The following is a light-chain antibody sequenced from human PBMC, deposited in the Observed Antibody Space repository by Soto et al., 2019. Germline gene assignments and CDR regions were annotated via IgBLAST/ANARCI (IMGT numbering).Light chain of an antibody. J-gene: IGKJ1*01. CDR3: QQYHTSPWT. V-gene: IGKV3-15*01. CDR1: QSISSN. Sequence: EMLLTQSPSTLSLSPGERATLSCRASQSISSNLAWYQQKSGQAPRLLIYGASTRATGIPARFSGSGSGTEFTLTISSLQSEDFAVYCCQQYHTSPWTFGQGTKVDIK. CDR2: GAS.